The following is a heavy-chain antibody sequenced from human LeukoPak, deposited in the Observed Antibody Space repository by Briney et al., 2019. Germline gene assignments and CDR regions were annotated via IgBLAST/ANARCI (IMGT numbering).Heavy chain of an antibody. CDR3: AKDRDGDSDY. CDR1: GFTFSSYG. Sequence: GGSLRLSCAASGFTFSSYGMHWVRQAPGKGLEWVAVIWYDGSNKYYADSVKGRFTISRDNSKNTLYLQMNSLRAEDTAVYHCAKDRDGDSDYWGQGTLVTVSS. J-gene: IGHJ4*02. CDR2: IWYDGSNK. D-gene: IGHD4-17*01. V-gene: IGHV3-33*06.